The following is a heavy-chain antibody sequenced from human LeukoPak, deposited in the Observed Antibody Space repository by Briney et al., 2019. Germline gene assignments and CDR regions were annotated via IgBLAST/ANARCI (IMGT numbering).Heavy chain of an antibody. Sequence: GASVKVSFTASGGTFSSYAISWVRQAPGQGLEWMGGIIPIFGTANYAQKFQGRVTITADESTSTAYMELSSLRSEDTAVYYCARDDHGSGSYSANHYFDYWGQGTLVTVSS. CDR2: IIPIFGTA. D-gene: IGHD3-10*01. V-gene: IGHV1-69*13. CDR3: ARDDHGSGSYSANHYFDY. CDR1: GGTFSSYA. J-gene: IGHJ4*02.